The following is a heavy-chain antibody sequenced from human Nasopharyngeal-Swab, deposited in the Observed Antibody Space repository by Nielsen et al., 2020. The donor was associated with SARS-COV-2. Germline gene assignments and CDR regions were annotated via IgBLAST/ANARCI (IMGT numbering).Heavy chain of an antibody. CDR2: ISYDRSNK. D-gene: IGHD3-9*01. CDR3: AKEAGYYDILTGYYLSLGYGMDV. J-gene: IGHJ6*02. V-gene: IGHV3-30*18. CDR1: GFTFSSYG. Sequence: GGSLRLSCAASGFTFSSYGMHWVRQAPGKGLEWVAVISYDRSNKYYADSVKGRFTISRDNSKNTQYLQMNSLRAEDTAVYYCAKEAGYYDILTGYYLSLGYGMDVWGQGTTVTVSS.